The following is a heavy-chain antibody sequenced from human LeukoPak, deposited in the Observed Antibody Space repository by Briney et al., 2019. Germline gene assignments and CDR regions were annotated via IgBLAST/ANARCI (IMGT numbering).Heavy chain of an antibody. V-gene: IGHV1-2*02. J-gene: IGHJ4*02. CDR1: GYTFTGYY. CDR3: ARNYYDSSGYYYLLGY. CDR2: INPNSGGT. Sequence: AASVKVSCKASGYTFTGYYMHWVRQAPGQGLEWMGWINPNSGGTNYAQKFQGRVTMTRDTSISTAYMELSRLRSDDTAVYYCARNYYDSSGYYYLLGYWGQGTLVTVSS. D-gene: IGHD3-22*01.